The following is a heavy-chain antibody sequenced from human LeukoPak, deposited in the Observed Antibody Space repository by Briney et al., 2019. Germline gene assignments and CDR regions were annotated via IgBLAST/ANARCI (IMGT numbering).Heavy chain of an antibody. V-gene: IGHV4-4*07. CDR1: GGSFSGYY. J-gene: IGHJ6*03. Sequence: SETLSLTCAVYGGSFSGYYWSWIRQPAGKGLEWIGRIYTSGSTNYNPSLKSRVTMSVDTSKNQFSLKLSSVTAADTAVYYCARDSMIVDFNYYMDVWGKGTTVTVSS. D-gene: IGHD3-22*01. CDR3: ARDSMIVDFNYYMDV. CDR2: IYTSGST.